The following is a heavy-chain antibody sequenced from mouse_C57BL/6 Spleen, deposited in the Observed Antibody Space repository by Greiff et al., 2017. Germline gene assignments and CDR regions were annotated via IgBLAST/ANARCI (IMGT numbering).Heavy chain of an antibody. D-gene: IGHD1-1*01. V-gene: IGHV1-4*01. J-gene: IGHJ4*01. CDR2: INPSSGYT. CDR3: ASDYGSSLYYAMDY. Sequence: VQLQESGAELARPGASVKMSCKASGYTFTSYTMHWVKQRPGQGLEWIGYINPSSGYTKYNQKFKDKATLTADQSSSTAYMQLSSLTSEDSAVYYCASDYGSSLYYAMDYWGQGTSVTVSS. CDR1: GYTFTSYT.